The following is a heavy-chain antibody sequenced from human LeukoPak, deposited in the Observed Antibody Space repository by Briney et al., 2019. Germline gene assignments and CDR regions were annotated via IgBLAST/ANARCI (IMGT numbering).Heavy chain of an antibody. CDR3: ARDWPHCDGFWSGYYYYYGMDV. Sequence: SETLSLTCAVYGGSFSGYYWSWIRQPPGKGLEWIGEINHSGSTNYNPSLKSRVTISVDTSKNQFSLKLSSVTAADTAVYYCARDWPHCDGFWSGYYYYYGMDVWGQGTTVTVSS. CDR2: INHSGST. J-gene: IGHJ6*02. CDR1: GGSFSGYY. D-gene: IGHD3-3*01. V-gene: IGHV4-34*01.